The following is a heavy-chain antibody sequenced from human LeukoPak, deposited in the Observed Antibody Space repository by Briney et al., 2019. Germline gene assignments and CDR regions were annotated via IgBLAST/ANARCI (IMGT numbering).Heavy chain of an antibody. CDR3: ARDVDSGWSRPIDY. Sequence: PGGSLRLSCAASGFTFSSYSMNWVRQAPGKGLEWVLSISSSSSYIYYADSVKGRFTISRDNAKNSLYLQMNSLRAEDTAVYYCARDVDSGWSRPIDYWGQGTLVTVSS. CDR1: GFTFSSYS. D-gene: IGHD6-19*01. J-gene: IGHJ4*02. CDR2: ISSSSSYI. V-gene: IGHV3-21*01.